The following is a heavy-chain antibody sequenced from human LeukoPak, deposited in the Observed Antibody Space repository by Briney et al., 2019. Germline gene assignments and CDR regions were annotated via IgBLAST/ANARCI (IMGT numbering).Heavy chain of an antibody. J-gene: IGHJ4*02. D-gene: IGHD2-15*01. CDR2: VSGSGGST. CDR1: GFTFISYA. V-gene: IGHV3-23*01. CDR3: ARSSVVVAATPEFGYFDY. Sequence: PGGSLRLSCAASGFTFISYAMSWVRQAPGKGLEWVSAVSGSGGSTYYADSVKGRFTISRDNSKNTLYLQMNSLRAEDTAVYYCARSSVVVAATPEFGYFDYWGQGTLVTVSS.